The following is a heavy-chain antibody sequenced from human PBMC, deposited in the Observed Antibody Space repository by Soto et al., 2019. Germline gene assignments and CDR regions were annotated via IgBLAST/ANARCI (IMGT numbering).Heavy chain of an antibody. CDR3: AKDPRSVVERSVYGMDV. CDR2: ISGSGGST. CDR1: GFTFNTHG. Sequence: EVQVLESGGGLVQSGGSLRLSCAASGFTFNTHGMSWVRQAPWEGLEWVSAISGSGGSTYYADSVKGRFTISRDNSKNTLYLQMNSLRAEDTAVYYRAKDPRSVVERSVYGMDVWGQGTTVTVSS. J-gene: IGHJ6*02. D-gene: IGHD2-21*01. V-gene: IGHV3-23*01.